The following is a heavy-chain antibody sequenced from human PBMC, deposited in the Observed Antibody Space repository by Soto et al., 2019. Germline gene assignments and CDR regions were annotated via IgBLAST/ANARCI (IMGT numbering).Heavy chain of an antibody. V-gene: IGHV4-59*01. CDR2: IYYSGST. D-gene: IGHD6-13*01. J-gene: IGHJ4*02. CDR1: GGSISSYY. CDR3: ARVWYSSSWYYFDY. Sequence: PSLTCTVSGGSISSYYWSWIRQPPGKGLEWIGYIYYSGSTNYNPSLKSRVTISVDTSKNQFSLKLSSVTAADTAVYYCARVWYSSSWYYFDYWGRGTLVTVSS.